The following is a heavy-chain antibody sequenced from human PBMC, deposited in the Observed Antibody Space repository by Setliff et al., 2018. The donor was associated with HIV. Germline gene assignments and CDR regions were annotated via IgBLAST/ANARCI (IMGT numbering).Heavy chain of an antibody. J-gene: IGHJ6*03. CDR3: ARDLYHNPYYMDV. D-gene: IGHD1-1*01. CDR1: GFTFSSYA. CDR2: VSGSGANT. V-gene: IGHV3-23*01. Sequence: GGSLRLSCAASGFTFSSYAMSWVRLAPGKGLEWVSVVSGSGANTFYADSVKGRYTTSRDNSKNTLYLQMNSLRAEDTAVYLCARDLYHNPYYMDVWGKGTTVTVSS.